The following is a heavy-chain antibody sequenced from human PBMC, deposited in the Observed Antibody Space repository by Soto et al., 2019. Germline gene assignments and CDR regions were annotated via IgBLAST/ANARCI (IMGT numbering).Heavy chain of an antibody. D-gene: IGHD2-8*02. CDR1: GFTVSTYG. V-gene: IGHV3-30*03. Sequence: QVQLVESGGGVVQPGRSLRLSCAVSGFTVSTYGMHWVPQAPGKGLEWVAVISRDGGTKYYADSVKGRFTISRDNSRNTLFLEMNSLRSDDMAVYYCTGEVASGYWGQGTLVTVSS. CDR3: TGEVASGY. CDR2: ISRDGGTK. J-gene: IGHJ4*02.